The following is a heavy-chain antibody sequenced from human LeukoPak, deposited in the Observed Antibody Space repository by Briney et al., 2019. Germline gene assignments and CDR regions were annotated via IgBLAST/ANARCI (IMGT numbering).Heavy chain of an antibody. CDR3: ASWFGGGRPYYFDY. D-gene: IGHD3-10*01. V-gene: IGHV3-30*03. J-gene: IGHJ4*02. Sequence: PGRSLRLSCAASGFTFSSYGMHWVRQAPGKGLEWVAVISYDGSNKYYADSVKGRFAISRDNSKNTLYLQMNSLRAEDTAVYYCASWFGGGRPYYFDYWGQGTLVTVSS. CDR2: ISYDGSNK. CDR1: GFTFSSYG.